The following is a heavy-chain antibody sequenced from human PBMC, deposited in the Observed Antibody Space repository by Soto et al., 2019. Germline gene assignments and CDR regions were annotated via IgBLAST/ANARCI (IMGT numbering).Heavy chain of an antibody. CDR3: ATATSGVVIIDAFDI. CDR1: GYTLTELS. Sequence: ASVKVSCKVSGYTLTELSMHWVRQAPGKGLEWMGGFDPEDGETIYAQKFQGRVTMTEDTSTDTAYMELSSLRSEDTAVYYCATATSGVVIIDAFDIWGQGTLVTVSS. V-gene: IGHV1-24*01. CDR2: FDPEDGET. D-gene: IGHD3-3*01. J-gene: IGHJ3*02.